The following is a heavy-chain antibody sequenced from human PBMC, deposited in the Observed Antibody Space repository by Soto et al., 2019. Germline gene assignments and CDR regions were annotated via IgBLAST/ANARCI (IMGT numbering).Heavy chain of an antibody. CDR1: GYTFTRSG. Sequence: QVQLEQSGAEVKKPGASVKVSCKASGYTFTRSGISWVRQAPGQGPEWMGWISSYNGDTNYAQTFQGRVTMTTDTSTSTAYMELRSLRSDATAVYYCARERVAPYYYYGMDVWGQGTPVTVSS. D-gene: IGHD5-12*01. J-gene: IGHJ6*02. V-gene: IGHV1-18*01. CDR3: ARERVAPYYYYGMDV. CDR2: ISSYNGDT.